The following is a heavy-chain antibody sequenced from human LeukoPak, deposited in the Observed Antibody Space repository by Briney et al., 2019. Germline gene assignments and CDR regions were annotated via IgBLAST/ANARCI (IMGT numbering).Heavy chain of an antibody. V-gene: IGHV4-4*09. D-gene: IGHD5-12*01. CDR3: AKTGNGYDPLYYYYYMDV. CDR2: IYTDGST. Sequence: KPSETLSLTCRVSGGSISSYYWSWIRQPPGKGLEWLAFIYTDGSTNYNPSLKSRVTISVDTFSNQFSLKLSSVTAADTAVYFCAKTGNGYDPLYYYYYMDVWGKGTTVTVSS. CDR1: GGSISSYY. J-gene: IGHJ6*03.